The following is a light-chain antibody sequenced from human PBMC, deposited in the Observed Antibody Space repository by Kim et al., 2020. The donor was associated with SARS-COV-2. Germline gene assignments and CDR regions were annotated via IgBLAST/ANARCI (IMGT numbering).Light chain of an antibody. Sequence: QSVLTQPPSVSGAPGQRVSISCTGSSFNIGAGYDVHWYQQLPGTAPKLLIYGNNNSRPSGVPDRFSGSKSGTSASLAISGLQADDEADYYCQSYDSSLARVFGGGTKLTVL. CDR3: QSYDSSLARV. V-gene: IGLV1-40*01. CDR1: SFNIGAGYD. CDR2: GNNN. J-gene: IGLJ3*02.